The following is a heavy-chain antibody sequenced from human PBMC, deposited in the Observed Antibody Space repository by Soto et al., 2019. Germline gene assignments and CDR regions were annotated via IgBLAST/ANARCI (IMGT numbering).Heavy chain of an antibody. D-gene: IGHD3-22*01. Sequence: GGSLRLSCAASGFTFSSYGMHWVRQAPGKGLEWVAVISYDGSNKYYADSVKGRFTISRDNSNNTLYLQMNSLRAEDTAVYYCAKSASYYYYDSSVPAVDPWGQGTLVTGSS. CDR3: AKSASYYYYDSSVPAVDP. J-gene: IGHJ5*02. V-gene: IGHV3-30*18. CDR2: ISYDGSNK. CDR1: GFTFSSYG.